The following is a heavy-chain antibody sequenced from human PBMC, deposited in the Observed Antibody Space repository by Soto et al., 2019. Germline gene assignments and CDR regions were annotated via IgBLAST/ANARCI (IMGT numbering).Heavy chain of an antibody. Sequence: LSLTCTVSGDSISTFYWGWMRQSPGKELEWIGYVYYTGSTNYNPSLKSRVAISVDRSKNQFSLKLTSANAADTAVYYCARGRTVRNYADDSSDYFYFFDYWGQGTQVTVSS. CDR1: GDSISTFY. V-gene: IGHV4-59*01. D-gene: IGHD3-22*01. CDR2: VYYTGST. J-gene: IGHJ4*02. CDR3: ARGRTVRNYADDSSDYFYFFDY.